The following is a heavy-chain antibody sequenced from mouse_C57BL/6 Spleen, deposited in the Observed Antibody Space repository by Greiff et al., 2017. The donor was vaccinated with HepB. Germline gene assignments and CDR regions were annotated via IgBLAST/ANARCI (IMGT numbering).Heavy chain of an antibody. D-gene: IGHD2-2*01. CDR3: SSTMVTLGGFAY. CDR2: IDPENGDT. Sequence: VQLQQSGAELVRPGASVKLSCTASGFNIKDDYMHWVKQRPEQGLEWIGWIDPENGDTEYASKFQGKATITADTSSNTAYLQLSSLTSEDTAVYYCSSTMVTLGGFAYWGQGTLVTVSA. J-gene: IGHJ3*01. V-gene: IGHV14-4*01. CDR1: GFNIKDDY.